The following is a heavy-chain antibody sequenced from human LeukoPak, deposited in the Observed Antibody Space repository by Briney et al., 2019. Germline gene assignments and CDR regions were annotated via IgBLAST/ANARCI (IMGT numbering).Heavy chain of an antibody. CDR2: INHSGST. V-gene: IGHV4-34*01. CDR1: GGSFSGYY. CDR3: ARGRRQNIVVVPAATINFDY. D-gene: IGHD2-2*01. Sequence: SETLSLTCAVYGGSFSGYYWSWIRQPPGKGLEWIGEINHSGSTNYNPSLKSRVTISVDTSKNQFSLELSSVTTADTAVYYCARGRRQNIVVVPAATINFDYWGQGTLVTVSS. J-gene: IGHJ4*02.